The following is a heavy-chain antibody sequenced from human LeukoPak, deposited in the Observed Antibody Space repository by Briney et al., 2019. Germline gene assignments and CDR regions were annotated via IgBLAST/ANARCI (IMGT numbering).Heavy chain of an antibody. Sequence: SETLSLTCTVSGGSISSYYWSWIRQPAGKGLEWIGRIYTSGSTNYNPSLKSRVTMSVDTSKNQFSLNLTSVTTADTAVYYCARVSCSSTSCPRRDALDVWGQGTMVTVSS. J-gene: IGHJ3*01. CDR2: IYTSGST. CDR1: GGSISSYY. CDR3: ARVSCSSTSCPRRDALDV. V-gene: IGHV4-4*07. D-gene: IGHD2-2*01.